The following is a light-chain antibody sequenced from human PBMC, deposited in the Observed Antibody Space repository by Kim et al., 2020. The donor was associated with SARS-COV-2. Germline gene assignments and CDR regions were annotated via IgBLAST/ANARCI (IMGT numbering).Light chain of an antibody. CDR2: DVS. V-gene: IGKV3-11*01. CDR3: QQRNHWPIT. Sequence: EIVLTQSPATLSLSPGERATLSCRASQSVSSYLAWYQQKPGQAPRLLIYDVSNRATDIPARFSGSGSGTDFTLTISSLESEDFAVYYCQQRNHWPITFGQGTRLEIK. CDR1: QSVSSY. J-gene: IGKJ5*01.